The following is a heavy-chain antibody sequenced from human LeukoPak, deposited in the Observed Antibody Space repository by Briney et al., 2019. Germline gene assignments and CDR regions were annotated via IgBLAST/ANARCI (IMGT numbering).Heavy chain of an antibody. CDR3: VRGAVIAHFDY. CDR2: VNTGNYNT. Sequence: GASVKVSCKASGYIFTSYVMHWVRQAPGQRLEWMGWVNTGNYNTKYSQNFQGRVTLTTDTSASTVYMDLSSLTSEDTAVYYCVRGAVIAHFDYWGQGTLVTVSS. J-gene: IGHJ4*02. CDR1: GYIFTSYV. D-gene: IGHD2-21*01. V-gene: IGHV1-3*04.